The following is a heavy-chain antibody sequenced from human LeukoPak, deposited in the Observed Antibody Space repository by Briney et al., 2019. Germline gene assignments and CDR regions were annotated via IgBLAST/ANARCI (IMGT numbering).Heavy chain of an antibody. D-gene: IGHD1-26*01. CDR2: IKSKNDGGTP. V-gene: IGHV3-15*01. Sequence: PGGSLRLSCAASGFTFSNAWMSWVRQAPGKGLEWVGRIKSKNDGGTPDYGAPVKGRFSMSRDDSTNTLYLQMNSLKTEDTAVYYCTWEGAYGHWGQGTLVTVSS. CDR1: GFTFSNAW. CDR3: TWEGAYGH. J-gene: IGHJ4*02.